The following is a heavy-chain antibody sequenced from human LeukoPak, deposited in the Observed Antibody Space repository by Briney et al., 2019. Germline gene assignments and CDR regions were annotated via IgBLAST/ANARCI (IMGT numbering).Heavy chain of an antibody. J-gene: IGHJ4*02. CDR1: GFTFSSYS. CDR3: ARDKEMRSSSSEDY. CDR2: ISSSSSYI. V-gene: IGHV3-21*01. D-gene: IGHD6-6*01. Sequence: PGGSLRLSCAASGFTFSSYSMNWVRQAPGKGLEWVSSISSSSSYIYYADSVKGRFTISRDNAKSSLYLQMNSLRAEDTAVYYCARDKEMRSSSSEDYWGQGTLVTVSS.